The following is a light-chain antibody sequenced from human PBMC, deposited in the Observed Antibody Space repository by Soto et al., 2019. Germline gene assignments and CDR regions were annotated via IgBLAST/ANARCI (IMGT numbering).Light chain of an antibody. J-gene: IGLJ2*01. Sequence: QSALTQPASVSGSPGQSITISCTGTITDIGAYNYVSWYQQHPGKAPKLLIYGVSSRPSGVSNRFSGSKSGNTASLTISGLQAEDEADYYCSSYTSSTTLDVVFGGGTKLTVL. V-gene: IGLV2-14*01. CDR2: GVS. CDR3: SSYTSSTTLDVV. CDR1: ITDIGAYNY.